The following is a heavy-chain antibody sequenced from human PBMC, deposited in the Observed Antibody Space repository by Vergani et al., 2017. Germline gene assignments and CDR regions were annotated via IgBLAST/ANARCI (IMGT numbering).Heavy chain of an antibody. Sequence: VQMVESGGGVVQPGRSLRLSCAVSGFRFSDYGMHWVRQPPGRGLEWIGRIRSKNDGGTADYAAPLKGRFTISRDDSKDSAFLLVNNLKTEDTAVYFCYTDYHDYWGQGTLVTVSS. J-gene: IGHJ4*02. CDR3: YTDYHDY. D-gene: IGHD2-2*02. CDR1: GFRFSDYG. V-gene: IGHV3-15*01. CDR2: IRSKNDGGTA.